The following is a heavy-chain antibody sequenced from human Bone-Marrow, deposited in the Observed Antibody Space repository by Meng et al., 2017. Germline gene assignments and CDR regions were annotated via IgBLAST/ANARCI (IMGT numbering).Heavy chain of an antibody. V-gene: IGHV3-48*03. CDR3: ARGRGYSL. Sequence: LSLTCAASGFTFSSYEMNWVRQAPGKGLEWVSYISSGGRTIYYADSVKGRFTISRDNAENSLYLQLNSLRAEDTAVYYCARGRGYSLWGQGTLVTVSS. J-gene: IGHJ4*02. D-gene: IGHD5-12*01. CDR1: GFTFSSYE. CDR2: ISSGGRTI.